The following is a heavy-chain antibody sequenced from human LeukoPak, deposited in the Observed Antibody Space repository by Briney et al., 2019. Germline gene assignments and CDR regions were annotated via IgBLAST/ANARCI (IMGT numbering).Heavy chain of an antibody. J-gene: IGHJ4*02. Sequence: ASVRVSCKASGYTFTSYGISWVRQAPGQGLEWMGWISAYNGNTNYAQKFQGRVTMTRDTSISTAYMELSRLRSDDTAVYYCARDLRAAAGQYYFDYWGQGTLVTVSS. CDR2: ISAYNGNT. D-gene: IGHD6-13*01. V-gene: IGHV1-18*01. CDR1: GYTFTSYG. CDR3: ARDLRAAAGQYYFDY.